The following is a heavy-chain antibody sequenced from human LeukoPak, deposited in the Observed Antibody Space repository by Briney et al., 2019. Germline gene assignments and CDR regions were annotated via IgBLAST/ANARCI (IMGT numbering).Heavy chain of an antibody. CDR2: IGESGDVT. D-gene: IGHD6-6*01. V-gene: IGHV3-23*01. J-gene: IGHJ4*02. Sequence: GGSLRLSCVVSGFTFSSYPMSWVRQAPGKGLEWVSVIGESGDVTHYADSMKGRFTISRDNTKNTLNLQMNSLRDEDTAIYYCARDSSHYLGSSDYWGQGTLVTVSS. CDR3: ARDSSHYLGSSDY. CDR1: GFTFSSYP.